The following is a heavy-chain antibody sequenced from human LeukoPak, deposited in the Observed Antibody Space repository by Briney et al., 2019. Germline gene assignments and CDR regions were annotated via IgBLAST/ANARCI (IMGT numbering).Heavy chain of an antibody. CDR1: GFTFSSYG. V-gene: IGHV3-30*02. CDR3: ANGGYGGPKPGFDY. Sequence: TGGSLRLSCAASGFTFSSYGMHWVRQAPGKGLEWVAFIRYDGSNKYYADSVKGRFTISRDNSKNTLYLQMNSLRAEDTAVYYCANGGYGGPKPGFDYWGQGTLVTVSS. J-gene: IGHJ4*02. D-gene: IGHD4-23*01. CDR2: IRYDGSNK.